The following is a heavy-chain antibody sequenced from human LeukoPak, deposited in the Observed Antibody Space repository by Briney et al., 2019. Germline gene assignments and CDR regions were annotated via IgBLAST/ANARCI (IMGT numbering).Heavy chain of an antibody. CDR1: GYTFTTYD. D-gene: IGHD2-15*01. CDR3: AREVVAATQDAFDI. V-gene: IGHV1-8*03. CDR2: MNPNSGNT. J-gene: IGHJ3*02. Sequence: ASVKVSCTASGYTFTTYDINWVRQATGQGLEWMGWMNPNSGNTGYAQKFQGRVTITRNTSITTAYMELSRLRSDDTAVYYCAREVVAATQDAFDIWGQGTMVTVSS.